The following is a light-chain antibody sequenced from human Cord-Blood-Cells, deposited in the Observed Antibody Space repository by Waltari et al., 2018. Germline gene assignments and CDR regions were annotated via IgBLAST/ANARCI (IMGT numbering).Light chain of an antibody. Sequence: SYVLTQPPSVSVAPGKTARITCGGNNLGRKSVHWYQQKPGQAPVLVIYYDRDRPSGIPERFSGSNSGNTATLTISRVEAGDEAVYYCQVWDSSSDHWVFGGGTKLTVL. CDR2: YDR. J-gene: IGLJ3*02. V-gene: IGLV3-21*04. CDR1: NLGRKS. CDR3: QVWDSSSDHWV.